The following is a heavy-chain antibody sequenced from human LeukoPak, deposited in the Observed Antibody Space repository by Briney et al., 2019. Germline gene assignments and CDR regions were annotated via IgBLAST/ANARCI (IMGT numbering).Heavy chain of an antibody. J-gene: IGHJ4*02. CDR3: AKVVLMVYAGWGPYYFDY. V-gene: IGHV3-21*01. D-gene: IGHD2-8*01. CDR2: ISSSSSYI. Sequence: GGSLRLSCAASGFTFSSYSMNWVRQAPGKGLEWVSSISSSSSYIYYADSVKGRFTISRDNAKNSLYLQMNSLRAEDTAVYYCAKVVLMVYAGWGPYYFDYWGQGTLVTVSS. CDR1: GFTFSSYS.